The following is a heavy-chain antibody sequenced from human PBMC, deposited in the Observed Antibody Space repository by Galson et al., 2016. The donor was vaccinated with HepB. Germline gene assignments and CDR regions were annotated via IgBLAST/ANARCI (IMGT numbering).Heavy chain of an antibody. D-gene: IGHD3-16*01. CDR2: FHISGNT. Sequence: TLSLTCSVSGGSIRSGSYQWTWIRQPAGKGLEWIGHFHISGNTRYNPSLESRVTISADTAKNEISLRLTSVTAADTAVYYCAKGLVSSVDGGVFFDYWGREPRSPSPQ. CDR1: GGSIRSGSYQ. J-gene: IGHJ4*02. V-gene: IGHV4-61*09. CDR3: AKGLVSSVDGGVFFDY.